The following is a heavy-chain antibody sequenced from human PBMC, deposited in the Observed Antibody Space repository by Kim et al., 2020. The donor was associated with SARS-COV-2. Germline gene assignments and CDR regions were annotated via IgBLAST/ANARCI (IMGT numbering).Heavy chain of an antibody. CDR2: IIPIFGTA. CDR3: ARYHYYGSGSYYTPFDY. J-gene: IGHJ4*02. CDR1: GGTFSSYA. D-gene: IGHD3-10*01. Sequence: SVKVSCKASGGTFSSYAISWVRQAPGQGLEWMGGIIPIFGTANYAQKFQGRVTITADESTSTAYMELSSLRSEDTAVYYCARYHYYGSGSYYTPFDYWGQGTLVTVSS. V-gene: IGHV1-69*13.